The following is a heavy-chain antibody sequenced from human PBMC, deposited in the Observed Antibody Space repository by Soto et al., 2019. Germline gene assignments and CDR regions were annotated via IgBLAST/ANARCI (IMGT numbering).Heavy chain of an antibody. CDR1: GLTFRSYW. J-gene: IGHJ5*02. V-gene: IGHV3-74*03. CDR2: INTDGSVA. Sequence: GGSLRLSCAASGLTFRSYWMHWVRQAPGKGLVWVSRINTDGSVAMYVDSVKGRFTISRDNAKNTLYLHMSSLRAEDTAVYYCARDRGGSGANWFDPWGQGTLVTVSS. CDR3: ARDRGGSGANWFDP. D-gene: IGHD3-10*01.